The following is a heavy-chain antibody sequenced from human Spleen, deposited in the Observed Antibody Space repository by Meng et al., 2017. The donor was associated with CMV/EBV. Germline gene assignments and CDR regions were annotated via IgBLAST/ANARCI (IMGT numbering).Heavy chain of an antibody. Sequence: FTSYRIGRGLQMPGKGLEWMGIIYPGDSDTRYSPSFQGQVTISADKSISTAYLQWSSLKASDTAMYYCARASYDFWSGYYRPWWFDPWGQGTLVTVSS. J-gene: IGHJ5*02. CDR2: IYPGDSDT. CDR1: FTSYR. CDR3: ARASYDFWSGYYRPWWFDP. D-gene: IGHD3-3*01. V-gene: IGHV5-51*01.